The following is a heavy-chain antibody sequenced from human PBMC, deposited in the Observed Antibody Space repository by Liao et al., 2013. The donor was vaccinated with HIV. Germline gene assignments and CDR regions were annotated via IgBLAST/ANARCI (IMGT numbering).Heavy chain of an antibody. CDR1: RGSMSNYY. D-gene: IGHD3-10*01. Sequence: QVHLQESGPGLVKPSETLSLTCTVSRGSMSNYYWTWIRQSSGKGLEWIGDIYSSGTTIYNPTLKSRVSMSIDSSKNQFSLRLSSVTAADTAVYYCARGPRVDDFGANWFDPWGQGTLVTVSS. J-gene: IGHJ5*02. CDR3: ARGPRVDDFGANWFDP. V-gene: IGHV4-59*01. CDR2: IYSSGTT.